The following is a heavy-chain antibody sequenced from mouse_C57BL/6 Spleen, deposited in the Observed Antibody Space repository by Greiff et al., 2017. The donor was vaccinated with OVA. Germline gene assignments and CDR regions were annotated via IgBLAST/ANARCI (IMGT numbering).Heavy chain of an antibody. CDR1: GYTFTSYW. Sequence: EVQLQQSGTVLSRPGASVKMSCKTSGYTFTSYWMHWVKQRPGQGLEWIGAIYPGNSDTSYNQKFKGKAKLTAVTSASTAYMELSSLTNEDSAVYHCTRSHYSNPWFAYWGQGTLVTVSA. CDR2: IYPGNSDT. J-gene: IGHJ3*01. D-gene: IGHD2-5*01. CDR3: TRSHYSNPWFAY. V-gene: IGHV1-5*01.